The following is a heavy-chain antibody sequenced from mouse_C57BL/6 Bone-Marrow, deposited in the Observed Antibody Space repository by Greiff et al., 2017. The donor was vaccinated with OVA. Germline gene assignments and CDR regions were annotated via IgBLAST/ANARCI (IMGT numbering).Heavy chain of an antibody. V-gene: IGHV1-15*01. CDR1: GYTFTDYE. D-gene: IGHD2-3*01. CDR3: TRFDGYYVGAMDY. Sequence: QVQLQQSGAELVRPGASVTLSCKASGYTFTDYEMHWVKQTPVHGLEWIGAIDPETGGTAYTQTFKGKAILTADKSSSTAYMELRSLTAEDSAVYYCTRFDGYYVGAMDYWGQGTSVTVSS. CDR2: IDPETGGT. J-gene: IGHJ4*01.